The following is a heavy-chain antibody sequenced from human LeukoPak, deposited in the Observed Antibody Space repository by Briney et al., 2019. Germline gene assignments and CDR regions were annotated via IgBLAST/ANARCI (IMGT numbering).Heavy chain of an antibody. V-gene: IGHV3-73*01. CDR2: IRSKTNSYET. D-gene: IGHD2-15*01. Sequence: GGSLRLSCAASGFTFSGSAILWVRQASGRGLEWVGHIRSKTNSYETGYAASVKGRFIISRDDSKKTAYLQMNSLKTEDTAVHYCTRHEDTIDYWGQGTLVTVSS. CDR1: GFTFSGSA. J-gene: IGHJ4*02. CDR3: TRHEDTIDY.